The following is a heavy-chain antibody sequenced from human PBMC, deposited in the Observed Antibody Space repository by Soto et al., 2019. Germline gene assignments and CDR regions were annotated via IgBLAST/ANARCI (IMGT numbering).Heavy chain of an antibody. D-gene: IGHD3-16*01. CDR3: GKGWGGGGSLGVFDY. J-gene: IGHJ4*02. CDR1: GFDFTYYA. CDR2: MSSDGSKI. Sequence: QVQLVESGGGAVQPGESLRLSCVASGFDFTYYAMHWVRQAPGKGLESVAVMSSDGSKIHHTDSVKGRFTISRDNSKNPTELEKKRLKKEETGGFFFGKGWGGGGSLGVFDYWGQGTLVSVSS. V-gene: IGHV3-30*18.